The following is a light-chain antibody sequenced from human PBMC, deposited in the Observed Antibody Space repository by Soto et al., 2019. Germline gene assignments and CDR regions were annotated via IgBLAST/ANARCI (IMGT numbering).Light chain of an antibody. Sequence: IVITQWPATLSVAPGDRVTFSCRASQGVSRNLAWYQHKPGQAPRLLIFDSSNRATGVPVRFSGSGSGTVFTLTIGSLEPEDSAVYYCQQRKNWPPITFGQGTRLEIK. J-gene: IGKJ5*01. V-gene: IGKV3-11*01. CDR2: DSS. CDR1: QGVSRN. CDR3: QQRKNWPPIT.